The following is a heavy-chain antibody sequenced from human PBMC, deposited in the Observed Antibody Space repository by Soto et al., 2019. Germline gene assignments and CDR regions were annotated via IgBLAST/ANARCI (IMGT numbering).Heavy chain of an antibody. CDR2: IYHSGST. J-gene: IGHJ5*02. Sequence: SETLSLTCTVSGGSISSTTYYWGWIREPPGKGLEWIGSIYHSGSTYDNPSLKSRVTISVDTSKNQFSLKLSFATAADTAVYYCPRLYYDSGGYYWFDPWGQGTLATVS. CDR3: PRLYYDSGGYYWFDP. CDR1: GGSISSTTYY. D-gene: IGHD3-22*01. V-gene: IGHV4-39*01.